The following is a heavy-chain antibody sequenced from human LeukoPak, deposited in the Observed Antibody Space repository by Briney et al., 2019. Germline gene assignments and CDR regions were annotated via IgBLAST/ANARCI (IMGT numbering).Heavy chain of an antibody. Sequence: PGGSLRLSCAASGFTFSSYGMHWVRQAPGKGLEWVAVISYDGSNKYYADSVKGRFTISRDNSKNTLYLQMNSLRAEDTAVYYCAKDLRRGGDRSDYYYGMDVWGQGTTVTVSS. D-gene: IGHD2-21*02. V-gene: IGHV3-30*18. J-gene: IGHJ6*02. CDR1: GFTFSSYG. CDR2: ISYDGSNK. CDR3: AKDLRRGGDRSDYYYGMDV.